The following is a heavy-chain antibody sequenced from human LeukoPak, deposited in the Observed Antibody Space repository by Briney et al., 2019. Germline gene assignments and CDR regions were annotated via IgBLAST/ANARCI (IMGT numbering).Heavy chain of an antibody. V-gene: IGHV4-34*01. CDR3: ARRTSSGWYLFGY. Sequence: SETLSLTCAVYGGSFSGYYWSWIRQPPGKGLEWIGEINHSGSTNYNPSLKSRVTILVDTSKNQFSLKLSSVTAADTAVYYCARRTSSGWYLFGYWGQGTLVTVSS. D-gene: IGHD6-19*01. CDR1: GGSFSGYY. J-gene: IGHJ4*02. CDR2: INHSGST.